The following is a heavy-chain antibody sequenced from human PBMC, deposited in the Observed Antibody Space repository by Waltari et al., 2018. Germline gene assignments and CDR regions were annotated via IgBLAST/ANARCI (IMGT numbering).Heavy chain of an antibody. Sequence: QVQLVQSGAEVKKPGASVKVSCKASGYNFTNYAIPLVRQAPGQRLEWMGWINVANGNTKYSQKFQGRVTITRDTSANTAYMELNSLRSEDTAVYYCARVPWVTLSSSSPFGYWGQGTLVTVSS. D-gene: IGHD6-6*01. CDR1: GYNFTNYA. CDR3: ARVPWVTLSSSSPFGY. CDR2: INVANGNT. J-gene: IGHJ4*02. V-gene: IGHV1-3*01.